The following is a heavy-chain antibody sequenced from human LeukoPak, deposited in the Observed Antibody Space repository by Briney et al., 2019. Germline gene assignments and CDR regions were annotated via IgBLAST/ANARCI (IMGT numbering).Heavy chain of an antibody. CDR1: GFTFSNNG. V-gene: IGHV3-23*01. Sequence: PGGSLRLSCAASGFTFSNNGMTWVRQAPGKGMEWVTGISDGGDTTYDAGSVKGRFTVSRDNSKIILYLQMNSLRAEDTAIYYCAKTQGFFDHWGQGSLVTVSS. CDR3: AKTQGFFDH. CDR2: ISDGGDTT. J-gene: IGHJ4*02.